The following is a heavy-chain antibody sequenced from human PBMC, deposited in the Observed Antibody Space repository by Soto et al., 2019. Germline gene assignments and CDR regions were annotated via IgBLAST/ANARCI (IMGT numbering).Heavy chain of an antibody. J-gene: IGHJ4*02. CDR3: AKEPTHGRYCSGGSCYEFFDY. V-gene: IGHV3-23*01. CDR1: GFTFSSYA. CDR2: ISGSGGST. D-gene: IGHD2-15*01. Sequence: PGGSLRLSCEASGFTFSSYAMSWVRQAPGKGLEWVSAISGSGGSTYYADSVKGRFTISRDNSKNTLYLQMNSLRAEDTAVYYCAKEPTHGRYCSGGSCYEFFDYWGQGTLVTVSS.